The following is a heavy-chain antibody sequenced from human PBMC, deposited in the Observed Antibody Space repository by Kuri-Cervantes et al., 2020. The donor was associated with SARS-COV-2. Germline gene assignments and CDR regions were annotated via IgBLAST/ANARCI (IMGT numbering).Heavy chain of an antibody. D-gene: IGHD5-24*01. Sequence: SETLSLTCTVSGGSISSGSYYWSWIRQPAGKGLEWIGHLDTSGSTTYNPSLRGRVTISLDPSNNQVSLSLTSTTAADTAVYYCGKVSWLQLWRRYSDSWGQGTLVTVSS. CDR3: GKVSWLQLWRRYSDS. V-gene: IGHV4-61*09. CDR2: LDTSGST. J-gene: IGHJ4*02. CDR1: GGSISSGSYY.